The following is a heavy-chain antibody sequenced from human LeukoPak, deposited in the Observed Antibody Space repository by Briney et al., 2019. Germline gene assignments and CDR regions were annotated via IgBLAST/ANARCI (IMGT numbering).Heavy chain of an antibody. CDR2: INWNGGST. CDR1: GFTFDDYG. V-gene: IGHV3-20*04. CDR3: ARMRGSYGGKYYFDY. Sequence: GGSLRLSCAASGFTFDDYGMSWVRQAPGKGLEWVSGINWNGGSTGYADSVKGRFTISRDNAKNSLYLQMNSLRAEDTALYYCARMRGSYGGKYYFDYWGQGILVTVSS. J-gene: IGHJ4*02. D-gene: IGHD1-26*01.